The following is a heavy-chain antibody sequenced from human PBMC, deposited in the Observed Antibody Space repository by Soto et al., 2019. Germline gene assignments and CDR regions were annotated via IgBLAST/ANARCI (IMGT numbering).Heavy chain of an antibody. CDR3: ARDNGRENYYDSSGYWYYFAY. CDR2: IHYSGST. Sequence: SETLSLTCTVSAGSISSSSYYWGWIRQPPGKGLEWIGYIHYSGSTNYNPSLKSRVTISVDTSKNQFSLKLSSVTAADTAVYYCARDNGRENYYDSSGYWYYFAYWGQGTLVTGSS. D-gene: IGHD3-22*01. V-gene: IGHV4-61*01. CDR1: AGSISSSSYY. J-gene: IGHJ4*02.